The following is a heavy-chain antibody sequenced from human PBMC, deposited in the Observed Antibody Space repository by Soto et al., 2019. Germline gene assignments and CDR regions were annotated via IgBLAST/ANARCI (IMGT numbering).Heavy chain of an antibody. J-gene: IGHJ4*02. V-gene: IGHV1-3*05. D-gene: IGHD2-15*01. CDR1: GYTVTSYA. CDR3: ARGESVVGDY. CDR2: INAGNGNT. Sequence: QIQLVQSGAEEKKPGASVKVSCKASGYTVTSYAMHWLRQAPGQRREWMGCINAGNGNTKYSQKFQGRVTITRDTSASTAHMELSSLRSEDTAVYYCARGESVVGDYWGQGTLVTVSS.